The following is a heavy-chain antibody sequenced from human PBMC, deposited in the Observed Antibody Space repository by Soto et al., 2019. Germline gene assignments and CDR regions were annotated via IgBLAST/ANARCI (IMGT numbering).Heavy chain of an antibody. D-gene: IGHD1-26*01. Sequence: SETLSLTCTVSGGSIINGSYYWTWIRHHPRKGLEGIGYISYRGNTYYNPSLKSRLTIAVDTSKNQFSLTLNSMTAADTAIYYCARATEVVGTGWFDPWGPGTLVTVSS. V-gene: IGHV4-31*03. CDR3: ARATEVVGTGWFDP. CDR2: ISYRGNT. CDR1: GGSIINGSYY. J-gene: IGHJ5*02.